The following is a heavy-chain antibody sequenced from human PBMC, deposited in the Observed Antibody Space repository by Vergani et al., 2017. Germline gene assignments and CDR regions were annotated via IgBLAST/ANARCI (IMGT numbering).Heavy chain of an antibody. D-gene: IGHD3-16*02. Sequence: EVQLVESGGGLVQPGGSLRLSCAASGFTFSSYSMNWVRQAPGKGLEWVSYISSSSSTIYYADSVKGRFTISRDNAKNSLYLQMNSLSAEDTAVYYCARDHRDYIWGSYRSRYYFDYWGQGTLVTVSS. CDR2: ISSSSSTI. V-gene: IGHV3-48*04. J-gene: IGHJ4*02. CDR1: GFTFSSYS. CDR3: ARDHRDYIWGSYRSRYYFDY.